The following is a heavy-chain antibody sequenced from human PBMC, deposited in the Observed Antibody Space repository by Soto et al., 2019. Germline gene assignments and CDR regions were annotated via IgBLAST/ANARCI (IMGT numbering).Heavy chain of an antibody. Sequence: QVQLAESGGGVVQPGRSLRLSCAASGFTFSSYAIHWVRQAPGKGLEWVAVISSDGKDKYSADSMKGRFAISRDNSKNTLYLQMNSLRAEDTAVYYCAKDSGRGSADYYFDYWGQGTLVTVSS. D-gene: IGHD3-10*01. J-gene: IGHJ4*02. CDR2: ISSDGKDK. V-gene: IGHV3-30*18. CDR1: GFTFSSYA. CDR3: AKDSGRGSADYYFDY.